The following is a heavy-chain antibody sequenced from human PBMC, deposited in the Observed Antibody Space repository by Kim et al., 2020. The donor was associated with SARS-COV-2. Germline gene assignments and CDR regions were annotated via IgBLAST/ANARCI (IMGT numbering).Heavy chain of an antibody. V-gene: IGHV3-30-3*01. CDR3: ARGLGYCSSTSCYTGWY. D-gene: IGHD2-2*02. CDR2: ISYDGSNK. Sequence: GGSLRLSCAASGFTFSSYAMHWVRQAPGKGLEWVAVISYDGSNKYYADSVKGRFTISRDNSKNTLYLQMNSLRAEDTAVYYCARGLGYCSSTSCYTGWY. J-gene: IGHJ2*01. CDR1: GFTFSSYA.